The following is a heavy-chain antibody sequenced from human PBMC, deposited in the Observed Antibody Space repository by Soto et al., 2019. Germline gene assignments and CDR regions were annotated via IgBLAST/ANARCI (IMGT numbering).Heavy chain of an antibody. D-gene: IGHD6-13*01. CDR3: ARSTKGPSAALVSYYFDY. J-gene: IGHJ4*02. Sequence: SETLSLTCTVSGGSISSSSYYWGWIRQPPGKGLEWIGSIYYSGSTYYNPSLKSRVTISVDTSKNQFSLKLSSVTAADTAVYYCARSTKGPSAALVSYYFDYWGQGTLVTVSS. CDR2: IYYSGST. V-gene: IGHV4-39*01. CDR1: GGSISSSSYY.